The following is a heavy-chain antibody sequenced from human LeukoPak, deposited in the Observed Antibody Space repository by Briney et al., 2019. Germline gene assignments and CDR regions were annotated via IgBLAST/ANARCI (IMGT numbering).Heavy chain of an antibody. CDR2: IHPGNSET. D-gene: IGHD6-13*01. J-gene: IGHJ4*02. CDR3: ARRLSSIAAAAANDY. V-gene: IGHV5-51*01. Sequence: PGESLKISCKGSEYSFSSYWIAWVRQMPGKGLEWMGIIHPGNSETTYNPSFQGQVTISADKSINTAYLQWNSLKASDTAMYYCARRLSSIAAAAANDYWGQGTLVTVSS. CDR1: EYSFSSYW.